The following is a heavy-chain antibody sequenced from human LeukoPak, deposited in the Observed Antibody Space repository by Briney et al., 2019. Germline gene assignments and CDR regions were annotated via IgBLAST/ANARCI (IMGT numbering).Heavy chain of an antibody. CDR3: ARGVTAGDY. V-gene: IGHV3-21*01. CDR1: GFTSSGYT. J-gene: IGHJ4*02. D-gene: IGHD2-21*02. Sequence: GGSLRLSCAASGFTSSGYTMNWVRQAPAKGLEWVSSLSSSGSDIYYADSVKGRFTISRDNAKNSLYLQMNNLRAEDTALYYCARGVTAGDYWGQGTLVPVSS. CDR2: LSSSGSDI.